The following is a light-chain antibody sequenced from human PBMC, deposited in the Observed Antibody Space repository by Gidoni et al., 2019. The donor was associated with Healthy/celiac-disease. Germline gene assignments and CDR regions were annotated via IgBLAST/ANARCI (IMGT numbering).Light chain of an antibody. V-gene: IGKV1-8*01. J-gene: IGKJ4*01. CDR3: QQYYSYPLT. CDR1: RGISSY. Sequence: AIRLTHSPSSLSASTGDRVTITCRASRGISSYLAWYQQKPGKAPKLLIYAASTLQSGVPSRFSGSGSGTDFTLTISCLQSEDFATYYCQQYYSYPLTFGGGTKVEIK. CDR2: AAS.